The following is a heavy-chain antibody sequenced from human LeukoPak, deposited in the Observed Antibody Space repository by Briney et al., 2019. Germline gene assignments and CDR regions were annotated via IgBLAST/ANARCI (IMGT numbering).Heavy chain of an antibody. V-gene: IGHV3-23*01. CDR1: GFTFSNHA. CDR3: AKVASLCTSTSCVRGGFDY. Sequence: GGSLRLSCTASGFTFSNHAMSWVRQAPGKGLEWVSALSGSGGNTYYADSVRGRFTISRDNSKNTLYLQMNSLRAEDTAKYYCAKVASLCTSTSCVRGGFDYWGQGTLVTVSS. J-gene: IGHJ4*02. CDR2: LSGSGGNT. D-gene: IGHD2-2*01.